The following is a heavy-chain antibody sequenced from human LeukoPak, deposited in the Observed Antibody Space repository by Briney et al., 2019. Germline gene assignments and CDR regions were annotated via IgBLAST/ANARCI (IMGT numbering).Heavy chain of an antibody. Sequence: QPGGSLRLSCAASGFTVSSNYMSWVRQAPGKGLEWVSVIYSGGSTYYADSVKGRFTISRDNSKNTLYLQMNSLRAEDTAVYYCARDVRGGRSINWFDPWGQGTLVTVSS. J-gene: IGHJ5*02. CDR1: GFTVSSNY. V-gene: IGHV3-66*01. CDR3: ARDVRGGRSINWFDP. D-gene: IGHD2-15*01. CDR2: IYSGGST.